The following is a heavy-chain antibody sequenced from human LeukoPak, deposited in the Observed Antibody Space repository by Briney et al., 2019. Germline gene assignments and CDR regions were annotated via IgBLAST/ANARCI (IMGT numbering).Heavy chain of an antibody. Sequence: PSETLSLTCAVYGGSFSGYYWSWIRQPPGQGLEWIGEVSLSGLTNYNTSLSSRVIMALDTSKNHLSLNLTSVTAADTAVYYCSRENGAFSPFGYWGQGTLVTVPS. J-gene: IGHJ4*02. CDR3: SRENGAFSPFGY. CDR1: GGSFSGYY. V-gene: IGHV4-34*01. D-gene: IGHD2-8*01. CDR2: VSLSGLT.